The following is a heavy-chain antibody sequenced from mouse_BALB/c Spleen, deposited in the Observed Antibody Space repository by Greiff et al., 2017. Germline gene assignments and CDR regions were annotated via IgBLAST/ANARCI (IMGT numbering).Heavy chain of an antibody. V-gene: IGHV3-8*02. CDR3: ARYYDYDAGDYYAMDY. J-gene: IGHJ4*01. D-gene: IGHD2-4*01. Sequence: EVKVVESGPSLVKPSQTLSLTCSVTGDSITSGYWNWIRKFPGNKLEYMGYISYSGSTYYNPSLKSRISITRDTSKNQYYLQLNSVTTEDTATYYCARYYDYDAGDYYAMDYWGQGTSVTVSS. CDR2: ISYSGST. CDR1: GDSITSGY.